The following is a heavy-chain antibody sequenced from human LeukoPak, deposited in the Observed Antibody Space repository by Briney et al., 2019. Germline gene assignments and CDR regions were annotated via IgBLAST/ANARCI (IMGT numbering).Heavy chain of an antibody. CDR1: GVSMTSGGYH. V-gene: IGHV4-31*03. CDR2: IYYTGST. J-gene: IGHJ4*02. CDR3: ARDSSSSGFDY. Sequence: PSQTLSLTCTVSGVSMTSGGYHWTWIRQQPEKGLEWIGYIYYTGSTYYNPSLKSRVSISVDTSKNQFSLKLSSVTAADTAVYYCARDSSSSGFDYWGQGTLVTVSS. D-gene: IGHD6-6*01.